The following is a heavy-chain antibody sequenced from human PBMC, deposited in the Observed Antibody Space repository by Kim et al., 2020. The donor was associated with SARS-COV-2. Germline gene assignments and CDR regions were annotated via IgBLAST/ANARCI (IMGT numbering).Heavy chain of an antibody. CDR3: AKVSRVSATLTGYYEGYYYYGMDV. CDR1: GFTFSSYA. V-gene: IGHV3-23*01. J-gene: IGHJ6*02. D-gene: IGHD3-9*01. Sequence: GGSLRLSCAASGFTFSSYAMSWVRQAPGKGLEWVSAISGSGGSTYYADSVKGRFTISRDNSKNTLYLQMNSLRAEDTAVYYCAKVSRVSATLTGYYEGYYYYGMDVWGQGTTVTVSS. CDR2: ISGSGGST.